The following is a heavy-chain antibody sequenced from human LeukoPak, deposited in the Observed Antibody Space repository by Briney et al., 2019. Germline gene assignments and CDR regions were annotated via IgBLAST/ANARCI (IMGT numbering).Heavy chain of an antibody. D-gene: IGHD6-13*01. Sequence: SETLSLTCTVSGGSISSYYWSWIRQPPGKGLEWIGYIYYSGSTNYNPSLKSRVTISVDTSKNQFSLKLSSVTAADTAVYYCVAIAAAGYDYWGQGTLVTVSS. CDR3: VAIAAAGYDY. V-gene: IGHV4-59*01. CDR2: IYYSGST. CDR1: GGSISSYY. J-gene: IGHJ4*02.